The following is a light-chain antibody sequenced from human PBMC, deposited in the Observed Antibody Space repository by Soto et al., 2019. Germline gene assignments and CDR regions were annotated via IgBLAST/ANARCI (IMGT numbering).Light chain of an antibody. CDR3: QQYNSYSRT. J-gene: IGKJ1*01. Sequence: DIPMTQSPSTLSASVGDRVTITCRASQSISSWLAWYQQKPGKAPKLLIYKASSLESGVPSRFSGSGSGTEFTLTISSLQPDDFAKYYCQQYNSYSRTFGQGTKVEIK. V-gene: IGKV1-5*03. CDR2: KAS. CDR1: QSISSW.